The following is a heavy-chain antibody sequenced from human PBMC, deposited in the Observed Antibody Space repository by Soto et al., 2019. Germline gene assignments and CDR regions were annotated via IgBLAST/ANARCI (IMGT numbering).Heavy chain of an antibody. CDR3: AIQVIGADWYFDL. J-gene: IGHJ2*01. D-gene: IGHD2-21*01. CDR1: GFTFSSYA. CDR2: ISGSGGST. Sequence: GGSLRLSCAASGFTFSSYAMSWVRQAPGKGLEWVSAISGSGGSTYYADSVKGRFTISRDNSKNTLYLQMNSLRAEDTAVYYFAIQVIGADWYFDLWGRGTLVTVYS. V-gene: IGHV3-23*01.